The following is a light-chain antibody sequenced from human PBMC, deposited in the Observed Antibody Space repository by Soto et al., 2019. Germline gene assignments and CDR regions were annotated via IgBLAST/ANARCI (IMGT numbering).Light chain of an antibody. CDR2: KAS. V-gene: IGKV1-5*03. CDR1: QRISSW. J-gene: IGKJ2*01. Sequence: DIQMTQSPSTLSASVGDRVTSTCRASQRISSWLAWYQQKPGKAPKILIYKASSLESGVPSRFSGSGSGTEFTLTISSLEPDDFATYYCQQYNSYSPYTFGQGTKLEIK. CDR3: QQYNSYSPYT.